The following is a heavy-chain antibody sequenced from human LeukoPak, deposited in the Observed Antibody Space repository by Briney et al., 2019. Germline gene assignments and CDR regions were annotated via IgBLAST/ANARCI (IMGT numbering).Heavy chain of an antibody. Sequence: SETLSLTCTVSGYSISSGYYWGWIRQPPGKGLEWIGSIYHSGSTYYNPSLKSRVTISVDTSKNQFSLKLSSVTAADTAVYYCARAGYYYDSSGYSDFDYWGQGTLVTVSS. V-gene: IGHV4-38-2*02. D-gene: IGHD3-22*01. CDR1: GYSISSGYY. CDR3: ARAGYYYDSSGYSDFDY. CDR2: IYHSGST. J-gene: IGHJ4*02.